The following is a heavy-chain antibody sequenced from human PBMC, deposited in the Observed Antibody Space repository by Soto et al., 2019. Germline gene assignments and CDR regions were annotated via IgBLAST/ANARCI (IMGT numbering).Heavy chain of an antibody. J-gene: IGHJ5*02. CDR2: IRDDGKKT. V-gene: IGHV3-30*03. D-gene: IGHD5-18*01. CDR3: AREGDSHAFRGFDL. Sequence: GGSLRLYCSSSGFTFRHYIYHWVRQAPGKGLQWVAVIRDDGKKTNYATSVRGRFTVSRDMSKSTIFLQMNNLRIDDSAIYSCAREGDSHAFRGFDLWGQGTPVTVSS. CDR1: GFTFRHYI.